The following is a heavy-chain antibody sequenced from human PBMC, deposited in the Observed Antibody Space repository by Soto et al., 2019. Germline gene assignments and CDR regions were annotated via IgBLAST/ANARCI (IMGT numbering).Heavy chain of an antibody. Sequence: SVKISCKASGGTFSSYAISWVRQAPGQGLEWMGGIIPIFGTANYAQKFQGRVTITADESTSTAYMELSSLRSEDTAVYYCARDYEGYSSGWAAFDTWGQGTMVTVSS. CDR1: GGTFSSYA. J-gene: IGHJ3*02. D-gene: IGHD6-19*01. CDR3: ARDYEGYSSGWAAFDT. V-gene: IGHV1-69*13. CDR2: IIPIFGTA.